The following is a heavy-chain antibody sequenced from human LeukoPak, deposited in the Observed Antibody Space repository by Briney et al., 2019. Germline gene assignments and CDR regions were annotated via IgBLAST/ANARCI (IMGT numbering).Heavy chain of an antibody. D-gene: IGHD2-2*02. V-gene: IGHV4-39*01. CDR1: GGSIGSSTYY. Sequence: SETLSLTCTVSGGSIGSSTYYWGWIRQPPGQGLEWIGSIYYSGSTHYNPSLKSRVTISVDTSKNQFSLRLNSMTAADTSVYYCARQAYCSSTSCYKLDQWGQGTLVTVSS. CDR2: IYYSGST. J-gene: IGHJ4*02. CDR3: ARQAYCSSTSCYKLDQ.